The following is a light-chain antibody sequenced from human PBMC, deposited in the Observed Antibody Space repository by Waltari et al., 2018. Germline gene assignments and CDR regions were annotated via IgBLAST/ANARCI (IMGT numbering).Light chain of an antibody. Sequence: DIQMTQSPSSLSASVGDRVTITCQASQDISNYLNWYQQKPGKAPELLIYDVSNLETGVPSRFSGSRSGTHFTLTISSLQPKDVATYYCQRYDNLPIFAFGPGTK. CDR1: QDISNY. CDR2: DVS. V-gene: IGKV1-33*01. J-gene: IGKJ3*01. CDR3: QRYDNLPIFA.